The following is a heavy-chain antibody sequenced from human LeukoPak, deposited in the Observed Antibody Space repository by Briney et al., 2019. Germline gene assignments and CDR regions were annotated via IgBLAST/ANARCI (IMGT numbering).Heavy chain of an antibody. CDR1: GFSLSTSGVG. Sequence: SGPTLVNPTQTLTLTCTFSGFSLSTSGVGVGWIRQPPGKAPEWLALIYWDDDKRYSPSLKSRLTITKDTSKNQVVLTMTNMDPVDTATYYCAHSRTTMIVVVSPFDYWGQGTLVTVSS. CDR3: AHSRTTMIVVVSPFDY. J-gene: IGHJ4*02. CDR2: IYWDDDK. V-gene: IGHV2-5*02. D-gene: IGHD3-22*01.